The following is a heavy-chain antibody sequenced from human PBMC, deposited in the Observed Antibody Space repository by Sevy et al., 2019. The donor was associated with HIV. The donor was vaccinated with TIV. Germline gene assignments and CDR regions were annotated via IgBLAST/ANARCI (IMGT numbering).Heavy chain of an antibody. Sequence: ASVKVSCKASGYTFSDYYIHWVRQAPGQGLEWMGRIIPKSGGTNSAQKFQGRVTMTRDTSISTVYMELNRLTSDATAIYYCARNTSSLYSGYDRPVADYWGQGTLVTVSS. CDR2: IIPKSGGT. CDR1: GYTFSDYY. CDR3: ARNTSSLYSGYDRPVADY. D-gene: IGHD5-12*01. J-gene: IGHJ4*02. V-gene: IGHV1-2*06.